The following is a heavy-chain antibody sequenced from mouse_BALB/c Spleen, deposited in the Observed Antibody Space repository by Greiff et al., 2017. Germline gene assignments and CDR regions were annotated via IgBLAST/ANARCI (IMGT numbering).Heavy chain of an antibody. J-gene: IGHJ4*01. Sequence: VQLQQSGAELARPGASVKLSCKASGYTFTDYYINWVKQRTGQGLEWIGEIYPGSGNTYYNEKFKGKATLTADKSSSTAYMQLSSLTSEDSAVYFCARTMTYVSDGMDYWGQGTSVTVSS. V-gene: IGHV1-77*01. D-gene: IGHD2-4*01. CDR3: ARTMTYVSDGMDY. CDR1: GYTFTDYY. CDR2: IYPGSGNT.